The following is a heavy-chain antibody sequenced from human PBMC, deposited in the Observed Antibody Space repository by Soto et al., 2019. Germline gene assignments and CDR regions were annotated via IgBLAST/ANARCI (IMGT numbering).Heavy chain of an antibody. CDR1: GFTFSNYN. Sequence: EVQLVESGGGLVKPGGSLRLSCAASGFTFSNYNMNWVLQAPGKGLEWVSSISSSSSYIYYADSVKGRFTISRDNAKNSLYLQMNSLRAEDTAVYYCARGSAEAGTAAIDHWGQGTLVTVSS. CDR3: ARGSAEAGTAAIDH. CDR2: ISSSSSYI. V-gene: IGHV3-21*01. D-gene: IGHD6-19*01. J-gene: IGHJ4*02.